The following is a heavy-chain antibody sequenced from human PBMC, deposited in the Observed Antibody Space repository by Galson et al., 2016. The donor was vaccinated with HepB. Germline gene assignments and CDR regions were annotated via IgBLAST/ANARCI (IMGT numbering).Heavy chain of an antibody. D-gene: IGHD4-17*01. J-gene: IGHJ4*02. V-gene: IGHV3-7*01. Sequence: SLRLSCAASGFAFSSYWMTWVRQAPGKGLEWVANIKEDGSQKNYVDSVKGRFTISRDNAKNTLYLQMNSLRGEDTAVYYCARGPYGDYVIDYWGQGTLVTVSS. CDR2: IKEDGSQK. CDR3: ARGPYGDYVIDY. CDR1: GFAFSSYW.